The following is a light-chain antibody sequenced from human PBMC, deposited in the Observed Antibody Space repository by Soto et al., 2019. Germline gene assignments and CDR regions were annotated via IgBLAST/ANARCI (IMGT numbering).Light chain of an antibody. CDR2: QAS. Sequence: DIQMTQSPSTLSASVGDRVTITCRASQSISSWLAWYQQKPGKAPKLLIYQASSLENGVPSRFSGSGSGTEFTLTISSLQPDDFATYYCQRYNSYPTWTFGQGTKVEIK. V-gene: IGKV1-5*03. J-gene: IGKJ1*01. CDR1: QSISSW. CDR3: QRYNSYPTWT.